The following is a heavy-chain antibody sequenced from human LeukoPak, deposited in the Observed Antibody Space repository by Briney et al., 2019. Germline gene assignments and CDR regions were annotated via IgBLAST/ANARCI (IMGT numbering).Heavy chain of an antibody. CDR1: GISLGDHY. J-gene: IGHJ3*02. Sequence: GGSLRLSCAASGISLGDHYMNWIRQAPGKGLEWLSYISSRGTTIYYVDSVKGRLTISRDIAKNSLFLQMDSLRVEDTAIYYCARSSLDYGDYIDAFDIWGQGTMVTVSS. CDR2: ISSRGTTI. CDR3: ARSSLDYGDYIDAFDI. V-gene: IGHV3-11*01. D-gene: IGHD4-17*01.